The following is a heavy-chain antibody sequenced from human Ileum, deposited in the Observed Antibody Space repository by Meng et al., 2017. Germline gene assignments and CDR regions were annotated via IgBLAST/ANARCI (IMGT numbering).Heavy chain of an antibody. CDR1: GGSFNDYY. CDR3: VRGPARETHDFDY. CDR2: IHHSGRT. V-gene: IGHV4-34*01. J-gene: IGHJ4*02. D-gene: IGHD1-26*01. Sequence: HHNPRAAGLFKPSETPSLTCAVFGGSFNDYYWSWVRQSPGKGLEWIGQIHHSGRTNYKSSLERRVTISVDTSKRQFSLKLTSVTAADTAMYYCVRGPARETHDFDYWGQGALVTVSS.